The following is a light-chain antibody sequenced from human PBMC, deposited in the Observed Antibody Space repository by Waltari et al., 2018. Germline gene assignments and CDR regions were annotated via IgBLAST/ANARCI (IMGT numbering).Light chain of an antibody. CDR2: DVS. CDR3: SSYTTSNSFV. Sequence: QSALTQPASVSGSPGPSITISCTGTNNDIGNYKSVSWYQQNPGKAPKLMIYDVSNRPSGVSYRFSGSKSGNTASLTISGLQAEDEADYYCSSYTTSNSFVFGSGTTVTVL. V-gene: IGLV2-14*03. J-gene: IGLJ1*01. CDR1: NNDIGNYKS.